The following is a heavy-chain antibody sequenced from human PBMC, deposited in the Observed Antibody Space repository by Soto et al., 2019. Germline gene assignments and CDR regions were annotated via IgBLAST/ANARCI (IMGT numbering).Heavy chain of an antibody. CDR3: ARSIRLAGDY. Sequence: QVQLLQSGAEVKKPGASVKVSCKASGYTFTSYAMNWVRQAPGQRLEWMGWINAGNGNTKSSQNFQGRVTITRDTSASTAYMELSSLRSEDTAVYYCARSIRLAGDYCGQGTLVIVSS. J-gene: IGHJ4*02. CDR1: GYTFTSYA. V-gene: IGHV1-3*01. CDR2: INAGNGNT.